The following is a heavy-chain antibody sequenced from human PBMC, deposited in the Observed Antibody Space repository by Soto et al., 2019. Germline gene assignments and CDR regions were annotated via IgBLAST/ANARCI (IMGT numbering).Heavy chain of an antibody. D-gene: IGHD4-4*01. CDR1: AFIFSDHS. V-gene: IGHV3-21*01. J-gene: IGHJ4*02. CDR2: IGDTGTFI. Sequence: EVQLVESGGGLVKPGGSLRLSCVGSAFIFSDHSMNWVRQAPGKGLEWVTSIGDTGTFIYYADSVKGRFTISRDNAKNSPFLQMDSLRPEDTAVYYCARDQRYLRQGYSDYWGQGTLVTVSS. CDR3: ARDQRYLRQGYSDY.